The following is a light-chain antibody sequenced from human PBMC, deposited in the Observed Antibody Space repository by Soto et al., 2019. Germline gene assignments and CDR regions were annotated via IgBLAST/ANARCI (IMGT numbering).Light chain of an antibody. CDR2: EVS. CDR3: TSYTTSDTFV. V-gene: IGLV2-14*01. CDR1: SSDVGGYNY. J-gene: IGLJ7*01. Sequence: QSALTQPASVSGSPGQSITISCTGTSSDVGGYNYVSWYQQHPGKVPKLMIYEVSNRPSGVSNRFSDSKSGNTASLTVSGLQVEDEADYYCTSYTTSDTFVFGTGTQLTVL.